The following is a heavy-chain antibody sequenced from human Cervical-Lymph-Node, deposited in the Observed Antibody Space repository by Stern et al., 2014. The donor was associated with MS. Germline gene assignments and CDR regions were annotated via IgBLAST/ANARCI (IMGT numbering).Heavy chain of an antibody. V-gene: IGHV3-23*01. CDR2: ISGSVGAT. Sequence: EVQLLESGGGLVQPGGSLRLSCAVSGFTFSDYAISWVRQAPGKGLEWVSAISGSVGATYYADSVKGRFLISTDNSENTLYLQMNSLRAEDTAIYYCATLPLGFCTNDVCPDYWGQGTLVTVSS. CDR1: GFTFSDYA. J-gene: IGHJ4*02. CDR3: ATLPLGFCTNDVCPDY. D-gene: IGHD2-8*01.